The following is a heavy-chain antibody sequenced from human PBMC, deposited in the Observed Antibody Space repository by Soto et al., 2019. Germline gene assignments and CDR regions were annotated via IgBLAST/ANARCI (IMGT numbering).Heavy chain of an antibody. Sequence: EVQLVESGGGLIQPGGSLRLSCAASGFTVSSSNMNWVRQTPGKGLECVSVIYSGGSTYFADSVKGRFTISRDNSKNTLYLQMNSLRAEDTDVYYCARVSPTATADTYYYSGLDVWGQGTTVTVSS. CDR1: GFTVSSSN. CDR2: IYSGGST. V-gene: IGHV3-53*01. J-gene: IGHJ6*02. CDR3: ARVSPTATADTYYYSGLDV. D-gene: IGHD6-13*01.